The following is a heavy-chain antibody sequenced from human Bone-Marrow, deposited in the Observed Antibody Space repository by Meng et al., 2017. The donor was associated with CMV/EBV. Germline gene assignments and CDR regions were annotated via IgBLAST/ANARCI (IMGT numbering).Heavy chain of an antibody. D-gene: IGHD3-10*01. CDR3: ARDQNHYRNQYYYYGMDV. CDR2: IYYSGST. J-gene: IGHJ6*02. Sequence: SETLSLTCTVSGGSIRSSSYYWGWIRQPPGKGLEWIGSIYYSGSTYYNPYPKSRVTITVATSENQFSLKLSSVTAADTAVYYCARDQNHYRNQYYYYGMDVWGQGTTVTVSS. CDR1: GGSIRSSSYY. V-gene: IGHV4-39*07.